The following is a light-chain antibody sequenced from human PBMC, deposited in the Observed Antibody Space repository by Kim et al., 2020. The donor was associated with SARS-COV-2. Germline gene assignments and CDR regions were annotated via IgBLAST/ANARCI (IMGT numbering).Light chain of an antibody. CDR1: SSKIGSYT. J-gene: IGLJ3*02. CDR2: NKN. Sequence: QPVLTQPPSASGTPGQRVTISCSGGSSKIGSYTVNWYQQLPGTAPKLLIYNKNQRPSGVPDRFSGSKSGTSASLAISGLQSEDEADYYCATWDDSLNAWVFGGGTQLTVL. CDR3: ATWDDSLNAWV. V-gene: IGLV1-44*01.